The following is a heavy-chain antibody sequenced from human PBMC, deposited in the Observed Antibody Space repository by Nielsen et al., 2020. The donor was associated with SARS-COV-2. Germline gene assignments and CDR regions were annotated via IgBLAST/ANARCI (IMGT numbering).Heavy chain of an antibody. Sequence: GESLKISCAASGFTFSSYSMNWVRQAPGKGLEWVSSISSSSSYIYYADSVKGRFTISRDNAKNSLYLQMNSLKTEDTAVYYCTTDPYSYGYVWYYYYYMDVWGKGTTVTVSS. V-gene: IGHV3-21*03. CDR2: ISSSSSYI. D-gene: IGHD5-18*01. J-gene: IGHJ6*03. CDR3: TTDPYSYGYVWYYYYYMDV. CDR1: GFTFSSYS.